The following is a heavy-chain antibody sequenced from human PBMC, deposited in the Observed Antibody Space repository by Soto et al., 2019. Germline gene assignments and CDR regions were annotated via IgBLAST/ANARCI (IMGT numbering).Heavy chain of an antibody. Sequence: ASVKVSCKASGYTFTSYDINWVRQATGQGLEWMGWMNPNSGNTGYAQKFQSRVTMTRNTSISTAYMELSSLRSEDTAVYYCARVIGFGESTPYYYGMDVWGQGTTVTVS. CDR3: ARVIGFGESTPYYYGMDV. J-gene: IGHJ6*02. CDR1: GYTFTSYD. V-gene: IGHV1-8*01. D-gene: IGHD3-10*01. CDR2: MNPNSGNT.